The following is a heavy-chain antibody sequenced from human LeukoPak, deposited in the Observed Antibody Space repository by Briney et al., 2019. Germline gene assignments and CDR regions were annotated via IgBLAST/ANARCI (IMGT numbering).Heavy chain of an antibody. CDR2: IKPKTDGETT. V-gene: IGHV3-15*01. Sequence: GGSLRLSCAASELTSSTSWMSWVRQAPGKGLEWVGRIKPKTDGETTEYAAPVKDRFSISRDDSKSMMYLQMNSLKTEDTAVYYCITPLPYSAQGGQGTLVTVSS. CDR1: ELTSSTSW. D-gene: IGHD2-21*01. CDR3: ITPLPYSAQ. J-gene: IGHJ4*02.